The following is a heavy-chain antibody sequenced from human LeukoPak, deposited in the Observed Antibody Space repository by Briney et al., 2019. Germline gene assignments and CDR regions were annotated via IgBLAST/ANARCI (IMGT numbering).Heavy chain of an antibody. V-gene: IGHV4-38-2*02. CDR2: IYHSGST. CDR1: GYSISSGYY. D-gene: IGHD2-21*02. Sequence: SETLSLTCTVSGYSISSGYYWGWIRQPPGKGLEWIGSIYHSGSTYYNPSLKSRVTISVDTSKNQFSLKLSSVTAADTAVYYCARGRVVVTSVLDYWGQGTLVTVSS. J-gene: IGHJ4*02. CDR3: ARGRVVVTSVLDY.